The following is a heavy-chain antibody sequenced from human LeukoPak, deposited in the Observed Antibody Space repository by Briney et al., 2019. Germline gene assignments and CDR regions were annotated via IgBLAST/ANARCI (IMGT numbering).Heavy chain of an antibody. Sequence: PSQTLSLTCTVSGGSLSSGSYYWSWIRQPPGKGLEWFGRIYTSGSTNYNPSLKSRVTISVATSKNQFSLKLSSVTAADTAVYYCARDLSGPRGGDAFDIWGQGTMVTVSS. D-gene: IGHD1-26*01. CDR3: ARDLSGPRGGDAFDI. V-gene: IGHV4-61*02. CDR1: GGSLSSGSYY. J-gene: IGHJ3*02. CDR2: IYTSGST.